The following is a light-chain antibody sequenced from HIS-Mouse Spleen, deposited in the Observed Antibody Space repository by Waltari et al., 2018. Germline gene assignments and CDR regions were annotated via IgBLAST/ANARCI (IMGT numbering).Light chain of an antibody. CDR2: EVS. CDR3: SSYAGSNNLV. Sequence: QSALTQPPSASGSPGQSVTISCPGTSSDVGGYNYVSWYQQHPGKAPKLMIYEVSKRPSGVPDRFSGSKSGNTASLPVSGLQAEDEADYYCSSYAGSNNLVFGGGTKLTVL. V-gene: IGLV2-8*01. CDR1: SSDVGGYNY. J-gene: IGLJ2*01.